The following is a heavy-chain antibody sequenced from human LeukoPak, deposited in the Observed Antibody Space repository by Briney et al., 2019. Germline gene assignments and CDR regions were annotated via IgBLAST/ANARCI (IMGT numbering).Heavy chain of an antibody. V-gene: IGHV1-18*01. CDR3: ARWAGIAARLLPEDY. CDR1: GYTFTSYG. J-gene: IGHJ4*02. Sequence: ASVKVSCKASGYTFTSYGISWVRQAPGQGLEWMGWISAYNGNTNYAQKLQGRVTMTTDTSTSTAYMELRSLRSDDTAVYYCARWAGIAARLLPEDYWGQGTLVTVSS. D-gene: IGHD6-6*01. CDR2: ISAYNGNT.